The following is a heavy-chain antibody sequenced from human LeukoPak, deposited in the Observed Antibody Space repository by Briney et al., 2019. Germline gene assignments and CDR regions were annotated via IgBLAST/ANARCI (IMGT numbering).Heavy chain of an antibody. CDR2: ISSSSSYI. CDR3: ARDRGSNYDY. J-gene: IGHJ4*02. Sequence: GGSLRLSCAASGFTFSSYSMTWVRQAPGKGLEWVSSISSSSSYIYYADSVKGRFTISRDNAKNSLYLQMNSLRAEDTAVYYCARDRGSNYDYWGQGTLVTVSS. D-gene: IGHD4-11*01. V-gene: IGHV3-21*01. CDR1: GFTFSSYS.